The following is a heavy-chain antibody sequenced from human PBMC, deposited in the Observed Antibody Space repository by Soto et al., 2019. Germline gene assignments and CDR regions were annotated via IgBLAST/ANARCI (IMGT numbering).Heavy chain of an antibody. CDR2: ISGSGGST. J-gene: IGHJ4*02. D-gene: IGHD2-15*01. V-gene: IGHV3-23*01. Sequence: GGSLRLSCAASGFTFSSYAMSWVRQAPGKGMEWVSAISGSGGSTYYADSVKGRFTISRDNSKNTLYLQMNSLRAEDTAVYYCAKDRVDIVVVVASTFAFWGQGTLVTVSS. CDR1: GFTFSSYA. CDR3: AKDRVDIVVVVASTFAF.